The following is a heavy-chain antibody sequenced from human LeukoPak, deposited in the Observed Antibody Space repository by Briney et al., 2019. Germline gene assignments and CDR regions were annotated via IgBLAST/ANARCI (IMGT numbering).Heavy chain of an antibody. J-gene: IGHJ4*02. CDR1: GGSFSNYNYY. CDR3: ARQNNFDFWSGFFDY. CDR2: IHYVGST. Sequence: PSETLSLTCTVSGGSFSNYNYYWGWIRQSPGKGLEWIGSIHYVGSTYYNPSLKSRVTISVDTSKNQFSLNLSSVTAADTAVYYCARQNNFDFWSGFFDYWGLGARFTVSS. D-gene: IGHD3-3*01. V-gene: IGHV4-39*01.